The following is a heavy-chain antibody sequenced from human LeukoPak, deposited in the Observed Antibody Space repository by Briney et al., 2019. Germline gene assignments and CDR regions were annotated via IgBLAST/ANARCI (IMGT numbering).Heavy chain of an antibody. Sequence: GGSLILSCAASGFTFGRYWMSWVRQAPGKGPQWVANIKQDGSEKYYVDSVKGRFTIYRDNAKNSLYLQMNSLRAEDTAVYYCARGKWEPLDYWGQGTLVTVSS. CDR2: IKQDGSEK. CDR3: ARGKWEPLDY. CDR1: GFTFGRYW. J-gene: IGHJ4*02. D-gene: IGHD1-26*01. V-gene: IGHV3-7*01.